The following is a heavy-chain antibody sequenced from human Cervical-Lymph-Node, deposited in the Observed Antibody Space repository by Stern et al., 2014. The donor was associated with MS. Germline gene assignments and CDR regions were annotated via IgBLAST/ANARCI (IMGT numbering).Heavy chain of an antibody. D-gene: IGHD4/OR15-4a*01. CDR2: INWNSGYI. CDR3: VKVAYGDYYFDK. J-gene: IGHJ4*02. V-gene: IGHV3-9*01. Sequence: VQLLESGGGLVQPGRSLRLTCAASGFTFDDYAMHWARQVPGKGLEWVSGINWNSGYINYADSVRGRFTISRDNAKNSLYLQMNSLRVEDTALYYCVKVAYGDYYFDKWGQGTLVTVSS. CDR1: GFTFDDYA.